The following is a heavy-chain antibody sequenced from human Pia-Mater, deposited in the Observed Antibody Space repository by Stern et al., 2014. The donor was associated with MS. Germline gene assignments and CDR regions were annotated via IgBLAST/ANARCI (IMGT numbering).Heavy chain of an antibody. CDR2: SFYGGST. J-gene: IGHJ4*02. CDR1: GGSISSGDFS. D-gene: IGHD3-16*01. V-gene: IGHV4-30-4*01. CDR3: ARSTDSVEEAFDY. Sequence: QLQLQESGPGLVKPSQTLSLTCNVSGGSISSGDFSWSWIRQSPGKGLAWIGYSFYGGSTAYNPSLGSRVTISGDTSKNQFSLKLSSVTAADTAVYYCARSTDSVEEAFDYWGQGNLVTVSS.